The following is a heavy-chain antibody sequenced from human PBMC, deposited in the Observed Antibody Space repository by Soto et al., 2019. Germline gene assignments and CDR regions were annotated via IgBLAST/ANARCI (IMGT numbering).Heavy chain of an antibody. CDR2: ISGSGGST. J-gene: IGHJ4*02. CDR1: GFTFSSYA. CDR3: AKDIVLMVYALFDY. V-gene: IGHV3-23*01. Sequence: GSLRLSCAAXGFTFSSYAMSWVRQAPGKGLEWVSAISGSGGSTYYADSVKGRFTISRDNSKNTLYLQMNSLRAEDTAVYYCAKDIVLMVYALFDYWGQGTLVIVSS. D-gene: IGHD2-8*01.